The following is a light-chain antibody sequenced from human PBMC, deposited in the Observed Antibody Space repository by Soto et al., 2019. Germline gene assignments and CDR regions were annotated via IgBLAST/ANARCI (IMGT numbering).Light chain of an antibody. CDR1: QGISSY. CDR2: AAS. Sequence: AIRMTQSPSSLSASTGDRVTITCRASQGISSYLAWYQQKPGKAPKLLIYAASTLQSGVPSRFSGSGSVTDFTLTISCLQSEDFATYYCQQYYSYPMGFGQGTKVDIK. V-gene: IGKV1-8*01. CDR3: QQYYSYPMG. J-gene: IGKJ1*01.